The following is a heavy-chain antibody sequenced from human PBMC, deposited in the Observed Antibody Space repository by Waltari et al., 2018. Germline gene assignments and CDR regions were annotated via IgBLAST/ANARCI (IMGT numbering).Heavy chain of an antibody. V-gene: IGHV4-4*02. CDR2: ISQSGST. CDR3: ARRGGHQLIHFDY. D-gene: IGHD2-8*01. J-gene: IGHJ4*02. CDR1: GDSISSNW. Sequence: QVHLQESGPGLVKPSGTLSLTCDVSGDSISSNWWSWVRQPPGKGLEWIGEISQSGSTTYNPSLKSRLSMSLDKSKSQFSLQLSSVTAADTAMYYCARRGGHQLIHFDYWGQGALVTVSS.